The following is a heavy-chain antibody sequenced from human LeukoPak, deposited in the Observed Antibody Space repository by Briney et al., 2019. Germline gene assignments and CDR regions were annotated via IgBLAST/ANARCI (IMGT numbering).Heavy chain of an antibody. V-gene: IGHV4-39*07. J-gene: IGHJ6*02. CDR1: GGSISSSSYY. CDR2: IYYGGST. Sequence: SETLPLTCTVSGGSISSSSYYWGWIRQPPGKGLEWIGSIYYGGSTYYNSSLKSRVTISVDTSKNQFSLRVSSVIAADTAVYYCARDAGHQLSRRNYYAMDVWGQGTTVTVSS. CDR3: ARDAGHQLSRRNYYAMDV. D-gene: IGHD2-2*01.